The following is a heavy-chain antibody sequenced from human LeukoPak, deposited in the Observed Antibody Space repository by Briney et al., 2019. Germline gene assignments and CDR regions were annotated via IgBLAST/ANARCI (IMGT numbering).Heavy chain of an antibody. V-gene: IGHV3-9*01. J-gene: IGHJ4*02. D-gene: IGHD6-25*01. CDR2: ISWNSGSI. CDR3: AKDARSGGDYVHY. Sequence: QSGRSLRLSCAASGFTFYDYAMHWVRQAPGKGREWVSGISWNSGSIGYADSVKGRFTISRDNAKNSLYLQMNSLRAEDTALYYCAKDARSGGDYVHYWGQGTQVTVSS. CDR1: GFTFYDYA.